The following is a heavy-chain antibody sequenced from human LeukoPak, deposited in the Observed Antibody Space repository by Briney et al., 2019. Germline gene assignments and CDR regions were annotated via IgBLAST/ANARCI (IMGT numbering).Heavy chain of an antibody. CDR2: IYYSGST. CDR1: GGSISSYY. V-gene: IGHV4-59*01. CDR3: ARAWDYYGSFDY. Sequence: PSETLSLTCTVSGGSISSYYWSWIRQPPGKGLEWIGYIYYSGSTNYNPSLKSRVTISVGTSKNQFSLKLGSVTAADTAVYYCARAWDYYGSFDYWGQGTLVTVSS. D-gene: IGHD4-17*01. J-gene: IGHJ4*02.